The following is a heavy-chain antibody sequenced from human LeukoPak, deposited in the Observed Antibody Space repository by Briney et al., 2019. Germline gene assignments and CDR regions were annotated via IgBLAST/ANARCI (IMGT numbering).Heavy chain of an antibody. D-gene: IGHD5-18*01. J-gene: IGHJ5*02. Sequence: PSETLSLTCTVSGGSISSYYWSWIRQPPGKGLEWIGYIYYSGSTNYNPSLKSRVTISVDTSKNQFSLKLSSVTAADTAVYYCARAYTAMVSVWFDPWGQGTLVTVSS. CDR1: GGSISSYY. CDR3: ARAYTAMVSVWFDP. V-gene: IGHV4-59*01. CDR2: IYYSGST.